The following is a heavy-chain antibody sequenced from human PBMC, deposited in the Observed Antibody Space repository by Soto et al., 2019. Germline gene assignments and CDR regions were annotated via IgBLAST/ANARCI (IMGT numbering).Heavy chain of an antibody. J-gene: IGHJ6*02. CDR1: GFTFSSYA. CDR3: AKDQNCSGGSCYFYYYYYYGMDV. CDR2: ISGSGGST. Sequence: GGSLRLSCAASGFTFSSYAMSWVRQAPGKGLEWVSAISGSGGSTYYADSVKGRFTISRDNSKNTLYLQMNSLRAEDTAVYYCAKDQNCSGGSCYFYYYYYYGMDVWGQGTLVTVSS. V-gene: IGHV3-23*01. D-gene: IGHD2-15*01.